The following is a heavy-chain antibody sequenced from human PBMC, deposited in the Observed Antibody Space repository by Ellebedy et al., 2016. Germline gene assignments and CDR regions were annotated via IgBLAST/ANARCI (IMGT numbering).Heavy chain of an antibody. CDR1: GGSISSFY. J-gene: IGHJ2*01. Sequence: SETLSLTCSVSGGSISSFYWSWIRQPPGKGLEWVGYIYYSESTNYNPSLKSRFTISVDTSKNQFSLRLSSLTDADTAVYYCARGRGSANWYFDLWGRGTLVTVSS. CDR2: IYYSEST. D-gene: IGHD3-10*01. CDR3: ARGRGSANWYFDL. V-gene: IGHV4-59*01.